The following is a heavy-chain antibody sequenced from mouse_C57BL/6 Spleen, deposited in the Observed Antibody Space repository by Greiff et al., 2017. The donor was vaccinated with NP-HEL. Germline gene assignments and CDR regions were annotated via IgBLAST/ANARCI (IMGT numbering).Heavy chain of an antibody. CDR1: GFNIKDYY. V-gene: IGHV14-2*01. CDR3: ASLYGYDAGYAMDY. J-gene: IGHJ4*01. D-gene: IGHD2-2*01. Sequence: EVQLQQSGAELVKPGASVKLSCTASGFNIKDYYMHWVKQRTEQGLEWIGRIDPEDGETKYATKFQGKATITADTSSNTAYLQLSSLTSEDTAVYYCASLYGYDAGYAMDYWGQGTSVTVSS. CDR2: IDPEDGET.